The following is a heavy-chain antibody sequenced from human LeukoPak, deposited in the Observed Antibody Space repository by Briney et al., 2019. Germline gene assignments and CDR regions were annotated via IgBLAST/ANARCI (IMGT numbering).Heavy chain of an antibody. D-gene: IGHD6-13*01. J-gene: IGHJ4*02. CDR1: GFTFSSYE. CDR2: ISSSGRTF. CDR3: ARDSRGSSWLCDY. Sequence: GGSRRLSCAASGFTFSSYEMNWVRQAPGKWLEWVSYISSSGRTFYYADSVKGRFTICRDNGKNSLYLQMNSLRVEDTAVYYCARDSRGSSWLCDYWGQGALVTVSS. V-gene: IGHV3-48*03.